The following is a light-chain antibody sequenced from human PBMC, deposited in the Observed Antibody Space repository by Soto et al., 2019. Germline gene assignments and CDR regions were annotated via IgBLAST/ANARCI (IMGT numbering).Light chain of an antibody. V-gene: IGKV3-11*01. CDR1: QSVSSY. Sequence: EIVLTQSQATLSLSPGGRDILCCSASQSVSSYLAWYQQKPGQAPRLLIYDASNRATGIPARFSGSGSGTDFTLTISSLEPEDFAVYYCQQRSNWPPITFGQGTRLEIK. CDR3: QQRSNWPPIT. J-gene: IGKJ5*01. CDR2: DAS.